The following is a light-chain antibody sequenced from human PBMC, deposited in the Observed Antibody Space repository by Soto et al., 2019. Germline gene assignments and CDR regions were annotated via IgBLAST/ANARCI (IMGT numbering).Light chain of an antibody. V-gene: IGLV2-14*01. CDR1: SSDVGSYNR. CDR2: EVS. J-gene: IGLJ1*01. CDR3: NSYTTSSTYV. Sequence: QSVLTQPASVSGSPGQSITISCTGTSSDVGSYNRVSWYQHPPGTPPKLLIYEVSNRPSGVSNRFSGSKSGNTASLTISGLQAEDEADYFCNSYTTSSTYVFGTGTKLTVL.